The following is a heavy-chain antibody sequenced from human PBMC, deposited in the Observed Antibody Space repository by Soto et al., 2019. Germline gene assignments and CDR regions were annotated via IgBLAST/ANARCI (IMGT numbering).Heavy chain of an antibody. Sequence: QVQLVQSGAEVKKPGSSVKVSCKASGGTFSSHAINWVRQAPGQGLEWMGRIIPLFDTVNYAQKFQGRVTITADESTSTVYMELSSLRSEDTALYYCARDLHSSSPVDWVDPWGQGTLVTVSS. D-gene: IGHD6-13*01. J-gene: IGHJ5*02. CDR2: IIPLFDTV. CDR3: ARDLHSSSPVDWVDP. V-gene: IGHV1-69*18. CDR1: GGTFSSHA.